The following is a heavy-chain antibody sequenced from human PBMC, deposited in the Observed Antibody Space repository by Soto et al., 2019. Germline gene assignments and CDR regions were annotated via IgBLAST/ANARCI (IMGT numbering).Heavy chain of an antibody. V-gene: IGHV3-21*01. CDR3: ARESSGYTYEPHDTFSI. D-gene: IGHD5-18*01. J-gene: IGHJ3*02. Sequence: GGSLRLSCAASGFTFSTYTMNWVRQAPGKGLEWVSSIGSTSSYIYYADSVQGRFTISRDNGKNSLYLQMNSLRAEDTAVYYCARESSGYTYEPHDTFSIWGQGTMVTVSS. CDR2: IGSTSSYI. CDR1: GFTFSTYT.